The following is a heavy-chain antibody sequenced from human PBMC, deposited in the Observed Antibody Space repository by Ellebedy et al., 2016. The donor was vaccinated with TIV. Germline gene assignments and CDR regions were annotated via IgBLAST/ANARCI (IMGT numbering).Heavy chain of an antibody. V-gene: IGHV3-23*01. CDR2: VNAGGLVI. D-gene: IGHD3-10*01. CDR3: ASSRYHYYVGNTILAY. Sequence: PGGSLRLSCAASGFSFSSYAMSWVRQAPGKGLEWVAGVNAGGLVIAYADSVKGRFTISRDNSKNTMDLQMNSLRAEDTAVYYCASSRYHYYVGNTILAYWGQGTLVTVSS. CDR1: GFSFSSYA. J-gene: IGHJ4*02.